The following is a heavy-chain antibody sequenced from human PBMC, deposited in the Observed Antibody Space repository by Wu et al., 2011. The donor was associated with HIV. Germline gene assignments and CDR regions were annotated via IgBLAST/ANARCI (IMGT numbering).Heavy chain of an antibody. V-gene: IGHV1-8*02. CDR2: MNPNSGNT. J-gene: IGHJ4*02. CDR3: ARVPPYYDILTGYYRAYYFDY. CDR1: GYTFTSYD. Sequence: QVQLVQSGAEVKKPGASVKVSCKASGYTFTSYDIKWVRQATGQGLEWMGWMNPNSGNTGYAQKFQGRVTMTRNTSISTAYMELSSLRSEDTAVYYCARVPPYYDILTGYYRAYYFDYWGQGTLVTVSS. D-gene: IGHD3-9*01.